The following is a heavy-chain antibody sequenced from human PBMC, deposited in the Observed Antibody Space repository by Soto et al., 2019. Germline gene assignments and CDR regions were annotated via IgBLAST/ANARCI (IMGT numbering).Heavy chain of an antibody. CDR2: ISGSVGST. J-gene: IGHJ4*02. D-gene: IGHD3-16*02. Sequence: GGSLRLSCAASGFTFSSYAMSWVRQAPGKGLEWVSAISGSVGSTYYADSLKGRFTISRDNSKNTLYLQMNSLRAEDTAVYYCAKAIMITFGGVIVPSFDYWGQGTLVTVSS. CDR3: AKAIMITFGGVIVPSFDY. V-gene: IGHV3-23*01. CDR1: GFTFSSYA.